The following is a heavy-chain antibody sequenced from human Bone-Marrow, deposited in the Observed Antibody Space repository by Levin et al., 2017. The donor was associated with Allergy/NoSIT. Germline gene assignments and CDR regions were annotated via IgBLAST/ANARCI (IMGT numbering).Heavy chain of an antibody. V-gene: IGHV3-23*01. CDR2: ITRSGGGRT. D-gene: IGHD2-2*01. Sequence: PGGSLRLSCAASGFTLSDYAMTWVRQAPGKGLEWVSSITRSGGGRTFYATSVKGRFAISRDNSKNTVYLQMNSLRVEDTATYYCAKVPTPLDKVLPVDIYDYYGLDVWGQGTTVTVSS. CDR3: AKVPTPLDKVLPVDIYDYYGLDV. CDR1: GFTLSDYA. J-gene: IGHJ6*02.